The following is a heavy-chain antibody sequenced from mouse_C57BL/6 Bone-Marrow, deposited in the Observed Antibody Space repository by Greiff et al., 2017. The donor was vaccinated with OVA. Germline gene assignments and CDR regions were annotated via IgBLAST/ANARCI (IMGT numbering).Heavy chain of an antibody. CDR2: INPNNGGT. CDR3: ARKGTAQAPCAMDY. D-gene: IGHD3-2*02. J-gene: IGHJ4*01. V-gene: IGHV1-18*01. CDR1: GYTFTDYN. Sequence: VQLQQSGPELVKPGASVKIPCKASGYTFTDYNMDWVKQSHGKSLEWIGDINPNNGGTIYNQKFKGKATLTVDKSSSPAYMELRSLTSEDTAVYYCARKGTAQAPCAMDYWGQGTSVTVSS.